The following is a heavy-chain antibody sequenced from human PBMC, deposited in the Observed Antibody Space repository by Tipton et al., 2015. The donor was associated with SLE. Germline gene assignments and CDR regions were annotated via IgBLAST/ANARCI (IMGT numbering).Heavy chain of an antibody. D-gene: IGHD3-10*01. V-gene: IGHV4-59*11. CDR1: GGSISSHY. CDR2: IYYSGST. J-gene: IGHJ6*02. CDR3: ARRWAGSGPHYGMDV. Sequence: TLSLTCAVYGGSISSHYWSWIRQPPGKGLEWIGYIYYSGSTNYNPSLKSRVTISVDTSKNQFSLKLSSVTAADTAVYYCARRWAGSGPHYGMDVWGQGTTVTVSS.